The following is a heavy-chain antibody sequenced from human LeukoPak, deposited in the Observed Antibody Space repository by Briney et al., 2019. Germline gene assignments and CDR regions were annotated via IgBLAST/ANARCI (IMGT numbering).Heavy chain of an antibody. V-gene: IGHV1-18*01. J-gene: IGHJ4*02. Sequence: ASVKVSCKASGYTFTSYGISWVRQAPGQGLEWVGWISAYNGNTNYAQKIQGRVTMTTDTSTSTAYMELRSLRSDDTAVYYCARDLATTEGYDYWGQGTLVTFSS. CDR3: ARDLATTEGYDY. CDR1: GYTFTSYG. CDR2: ISAYNGNT. D-gene: IGHD5-24*01.